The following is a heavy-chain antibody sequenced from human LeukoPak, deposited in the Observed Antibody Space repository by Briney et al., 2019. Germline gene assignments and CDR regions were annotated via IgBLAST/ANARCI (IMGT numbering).Heavy chain of an antibody. D-gene: IGHD1-26*01. CDR1: GYTFTSYD. CDR3: ARAGGIVGANDY. CDR2: MNPNSGNT. J-gene: IGHJ4*02. V-gene: IGHV1-8*01. Sequence: GASVKVSCKAPGYTFTSYDINWVRQATGQGLEWMGWMNPNSGNTGYAQKFQGRVTMTRNTSISTAYMELSSLRSEDAAVYYCARAGGIVGANDYWGQGTLVTVSS.